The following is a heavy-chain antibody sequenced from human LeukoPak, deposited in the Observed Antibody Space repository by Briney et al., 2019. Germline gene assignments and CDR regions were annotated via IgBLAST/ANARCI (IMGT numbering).Heavy chain of an antibody. CDR2: INWNGGSI. Sequence: GGSLRLSCAASGFTFDDYGMSWVRQAPGKGLEWVSGINWNGGSIGYTDSVKGRFTISRDNAKNSLYLQMNSLRAEDTALYYCARGVTIFGVVRNAFDIWGQGTLVTVSS. CDR3: ARGVTIFGVVRNAFDI. J-gene: IGHJ3*02. D-gene: IGHD3-3*01. V-gene: IGHV3-20*04. CDR1: GFTFDDYG.